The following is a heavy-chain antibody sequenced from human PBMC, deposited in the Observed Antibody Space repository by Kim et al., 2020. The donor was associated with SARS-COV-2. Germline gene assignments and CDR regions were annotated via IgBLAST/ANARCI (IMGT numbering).Heavy chain of an antibody. CDR1: GGSVSSGSYY. V-gene: IGHV4-61*01. D-gene: IGHD3-22*01. J-gene: IGHJ3*02. Sequence: SETLSLTCTVSGGSVSSGSYYWSWIRQPPGKGLEWIGYIYYSGSTNYNPSLKSRVTISVDTSKNQFSLKLSSVTAADTAVYYCARGGITYYYDSSGLDAFDIWGQGKMVTVSS. CDR2: IYYSGST. CDR3: ARGGITYYYDSSGLDAFDI.